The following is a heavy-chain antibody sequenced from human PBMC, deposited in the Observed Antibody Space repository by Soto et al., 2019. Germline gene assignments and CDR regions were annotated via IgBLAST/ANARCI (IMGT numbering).Heavy chain of an antibody. V-gene: IGHV2-5*02. Sequence: QITLNESGPTQVKPRQTLTLTCTFSGFSLTTSGVGVGWIRQSTGKAPEWLALIYWDDDKRYSPSLKSRLTITKDTSKNQVVLTMADLDPADTATYYCAHRVLRTVFVWVTTTAIYFDFWGQGTPVAVSS. CDR3: AHRVLRTVFVWVTTTAIYFDF. D-gene: IGHD3-3*01. CDR1: GFSLTTSGVG. CDR2: IYWDDDK. J-gene: IGHJ4*02.